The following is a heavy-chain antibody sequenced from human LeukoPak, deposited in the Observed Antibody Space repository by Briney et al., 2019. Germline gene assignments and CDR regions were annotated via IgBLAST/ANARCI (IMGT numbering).Heavy chain of an antibody. CDR3: ARAGTALLRQNYYDSSGYDYYYGMDV. Sequence: SGGSLRLSCVGSGLTLSIYGMSWVRQAPGKGLEWVSAISGSGGSTYYADSVKGRFTISRDNSKNTLYLQMNSLRAEDTAVYYCARAGTALLRQNYYDSSGYDYYYGMDVWGQGTTVTVSS. D-gene: IGHD3-22*01. CDR1: GLTLSIYG. V-gene: IGHV3-23*01. CDR2: ISGSGGST. J-gene: IGHJ6*02.